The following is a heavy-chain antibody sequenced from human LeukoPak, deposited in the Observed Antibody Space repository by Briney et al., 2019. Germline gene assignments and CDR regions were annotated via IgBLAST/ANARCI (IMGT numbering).Heavy chain of an antibody. Sequence: GGSLRLSCAASRVTFSSYEMNWVRQAPGKGLEWVSYISSSGSTIYYADSVKGRFTISRANAQNSMYLQMSSLRAEDTAVYYCARARTNYYYDSSGYYRDTFDIWGQGTMVTVSS. V-gene: IGHV3-48*03. CDR3: ARARTNYYYDSSGYYRDTFDI. CDR2: ISSSGSTI. CDR1: RVTFSSYE. D-gene: IGHD3-22*01. J-gene: IGHJ3*02.